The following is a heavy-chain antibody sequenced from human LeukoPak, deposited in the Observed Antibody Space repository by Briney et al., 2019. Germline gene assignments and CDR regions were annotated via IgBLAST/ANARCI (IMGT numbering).Heavy chain of an antibody. CDR1: GGTFSSYA. CDR3: ATGREFCGGDCYGQPYRFDY. CDR2: IIPIFGTA. Sequence: ASVKVSCKASGGTFSSYAISWVRQAPGQGLEWMGGIIPIFGTANYAQKFQGRVTITADKSTSTAYMELSSLRSEDTAIYYCATGREFCGGDCYGQPYRFDYWGQGTLLTVSS. J-gene: IGHJ4*02. V-gene: IGHV1-69*06. D-gene: IGHD2-21*02.